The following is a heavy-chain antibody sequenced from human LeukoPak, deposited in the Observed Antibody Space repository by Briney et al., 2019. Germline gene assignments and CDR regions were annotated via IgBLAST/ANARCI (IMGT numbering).Heavy chain of an antibody. J-gene: IGHJ5*02. Sequence: PGGSLRLSCAAPRFTATSNYTSCVPQAPPQGLDSVSVIYSGGSTYYADSVKGRFTISRDNSKNTLYLQMNSLRAEDTAVYYCAREAVAGKGAWFDPWGQGTLVTVSS. CDR1: RFTATSNY. CDR3: AREAVAGKGAWFDP. V-gene: IGHV3-53*01. D-gene: IGHD6-19*01. CDR2: IYSGGST.